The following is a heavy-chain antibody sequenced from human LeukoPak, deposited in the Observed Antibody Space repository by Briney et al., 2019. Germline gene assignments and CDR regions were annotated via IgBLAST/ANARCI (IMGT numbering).Heavy chain of an antibody. V-gene: IGHV4-30-2*01. Sequence: SETLSLTCAVSGGSISSGGYSWSWIGQPPGKGLEWIGYIYHSGSTYYNPSLKSRVTISVDRSKNQFSLKLSSVTAADTAVYYCARGAYDYGDHYWFDPWGQGTLVTVSS. CDR3: ARGAYDYGDHYWFDP. CDR2: IYHSGST. D-gene: IGHD4-17*01. J-gene: IGHJ5*02. CDR1: GGSISSGGYS.